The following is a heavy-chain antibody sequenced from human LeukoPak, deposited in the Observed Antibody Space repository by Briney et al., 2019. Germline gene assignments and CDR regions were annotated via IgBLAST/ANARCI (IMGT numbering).Heavy chain of an antibody. CDR1: GFSFRSYT. D-gene: IGHD6-13*01. CDR2: IIGTSEM. V-gene: IGHV3-21*06. CDR3: TRAIIVALGTGPFDI. J-gene: IGHJ3*02. Sequence: GGSLRLSCAGSGFSFRSYTMNWVRLAPGRGLEWVSSIIGTSEMHYADSVKGRFTVPRDNDKNSLFLHLYSLSVEDTAVYYCTRAIIVALGTGPFDIWGQGTVVTVSS.